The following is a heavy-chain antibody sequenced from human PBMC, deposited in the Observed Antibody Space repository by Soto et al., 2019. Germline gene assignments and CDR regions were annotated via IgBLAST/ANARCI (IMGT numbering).Heavy chain of an antibody. V-gene: IGHV5-51*01. D-gene: IGHD3-3*01. CDR3: ASHDFWSGYWHYYYGMDV. Sequence: PGESLKISCKGSGYSFTSYWIGWVRQMPGKGLEWMGIIYPGDSDTRYSPSFQGQVTISADKSISTAYLQWSSLKASDTAVYYCASHDFWSGYWHYYYGMDVWGQGTTVTVSS. CDR2: IYPGDSDT. CDR1: GYSFTSYW. J-gene: IGHJ6*02.